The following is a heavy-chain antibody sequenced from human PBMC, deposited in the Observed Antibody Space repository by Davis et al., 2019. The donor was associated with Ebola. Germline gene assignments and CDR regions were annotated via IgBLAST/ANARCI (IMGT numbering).Heavy chain of an antibody. CDR1: GFTFSSYS. Sequence: GESLKISCAASGFTFSSYSMNWVRQAPGKGLEWVAFIRYDGSNKYYADFVKGRFTISRDNSQNTLSLQMNSLRAEDTAVYYCAEIYWVRYGMDVWGQGTTVTASS. J-gene: IGHJ6*02. V-gene: IGHV3-30*02. CDR3: AEIYWVRYGMDV. CDR2: IRYDGSNK. D-gene: IGHD2-8*02.